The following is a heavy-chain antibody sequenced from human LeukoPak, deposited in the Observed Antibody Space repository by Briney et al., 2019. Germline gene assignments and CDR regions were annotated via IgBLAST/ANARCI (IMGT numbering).Heavy chain of an antibody. D-gene: IGHD6-6*01. CDR2: IYYSGST. V-gene: IGHV4-30-4*08. Sequence: PSETLSLTCTVSGGSISSGDYYWSWIRQPPGKGLEWIGYIYYSGSTYYNPSLKSRVTISVDTSKNQFSLKLSSVTAADTAVYYCARDQGYSSSSTGDYWGQGTLATVSS. CDR1: GGSISSGDYY. J-gene: IGHJ4*02. CDR3: ARDQGYSSSSTGDY.